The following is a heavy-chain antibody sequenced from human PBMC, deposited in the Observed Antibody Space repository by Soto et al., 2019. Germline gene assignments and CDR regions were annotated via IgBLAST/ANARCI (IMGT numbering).Heavy chain of an antibody. CDR3: ARGSSGSFKRYYYYGMDV. CDR1: GYTFTGYY. V-gene: IGHV1-2*04. D-gene: IGHD1-26*01. CDR2: INPNSGGT. J-gene: IGHJ6*02. Sequence: ASVKVSCKASGYTFTGYYMHWVQQAPGQGLEWMGWINPNSGGTNYAQKFQGWVTVTRDTSISTAYMELSRLRSDDTAVYYCARGSSGSFKRYYYYGMDVWGQGTTVNVSS.